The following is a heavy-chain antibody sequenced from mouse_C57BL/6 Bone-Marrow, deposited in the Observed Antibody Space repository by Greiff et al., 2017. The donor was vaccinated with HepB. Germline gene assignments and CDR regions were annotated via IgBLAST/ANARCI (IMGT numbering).Heavy chain of an antibody. J-gene: IGHJ2*01. CDR3: TFYDGYYFDY. CDR1: GFNIKDDY. Sequence: VQLQQSGAELVRPGASVKLSCTASGFNIKDDYMHWVKQMPEQGLEWIGWIDPENGDTEYASKFQGKATITADTSSNTAYLQLSSLTSEDTAVYYCTFYDGYYFDYWGQGTTLTVSS. CDR2: IDPENGDT. V-gene: IGHV14-4*01. D-gene: IGHD2-3*01.